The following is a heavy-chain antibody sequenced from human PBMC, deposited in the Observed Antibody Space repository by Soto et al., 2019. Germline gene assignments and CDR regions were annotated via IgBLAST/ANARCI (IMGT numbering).Heavy chain of an antibody. CDR3: ARRRYCSGGSCPSAVFDY. CDR2: IYYSGST. Sequence: SETLSLTCTVSGGSISSSSYYWGWIRQPPGKGLEWIGSIYYSGSTYYNPSLKSRVTISVDTPKNQLSLRLSSVTAADTAVYYCARRRYCSGGSCPSAVFDYWVQGTLVPVSS. D-gene: IGHD2-15*01. J-gene: IGHJ4*02. V-gene: IGHV4-39*01. CDR1: GGSISSSSYY.